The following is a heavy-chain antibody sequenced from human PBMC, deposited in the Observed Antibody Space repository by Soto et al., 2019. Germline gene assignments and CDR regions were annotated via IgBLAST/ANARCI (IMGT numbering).Heavy chain of an antibody. J-gene: IGHJ5*02. V-gene: IGHV1-69*06. Sequence: GASVKVSCKTSGDTFSSYAISWVRQAPGQGLEWMGGIIPIFGTANYAQKFQGRVTITADTSVSTAYLQICSLKAEDTAVYYCAREGSSGSLIPSDNWFDPWGQGTLVTVSS. CDR3: AREGSSGSLIPSDNWFDP. CDR2: IIPIFGTA. CDR1: GDTFSSYA. D-gene: IGHD3-10*01.